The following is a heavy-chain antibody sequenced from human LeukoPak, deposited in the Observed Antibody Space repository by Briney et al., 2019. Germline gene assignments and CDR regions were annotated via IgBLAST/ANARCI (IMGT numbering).Heavy chain of an antibody. V-gene: IGHV1-2*02. D-gene: IGHD7-27*01. J-gene: IGHJ6*04. CDR2: INPNSGDT. CDR3: ASGPWGPPLDV. Sequence: ASVKVSCEASGYTFTGYYMHWVRQAPGQGPEWMGWINPNSGDTNFAQKFQGRVTMTRDTSISTAYMELSRLRSDDTAVYYCASGPWGPPLDVWGKGTTVTVSS. CDR1: GYTFTGYY.